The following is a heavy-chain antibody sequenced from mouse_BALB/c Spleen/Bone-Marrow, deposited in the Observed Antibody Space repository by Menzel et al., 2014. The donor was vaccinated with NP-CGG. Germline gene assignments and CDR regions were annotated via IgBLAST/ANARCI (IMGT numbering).Heavy chain of an antibody. CDR2: INPYNDGT. V-gene: IGHV1-14*01. Sequence: EVQRVESGPELVKPGASAKMSCKASGYTFTSYVMHWVKQKPGQGLEWIGYINPYNDGTKYNEKFKGKATLTSDKSSSTAYMELSSLASEDSAVYYCARSLYGYNWYFDVWGAGTTVTVSS. CDR1: GYTFTSYV. CDR3: ARSLYGYNWYFDV. D-gene: IGHD2-2*01. J-gene: IGHJ1*01.